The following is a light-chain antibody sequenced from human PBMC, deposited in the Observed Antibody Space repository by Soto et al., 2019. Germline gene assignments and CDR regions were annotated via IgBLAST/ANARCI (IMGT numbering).Light chain of an antibody. V-gene: IGKV3-20*01. J-gene: IGKJ2*01. CDR1: QSVRSSN. CDR2: AAS. CDR3: QQYGTSPRT. Sequence: EIVLTQTPAILSLSPGERATLSCRASQSVRSSNLAWFQQKLGQAPRLLIYAASSRATDIPDRFSGSGSGTDFPLTISRLEPEDFAMYFCQQYGTSPRTFGQGTHLEIK.